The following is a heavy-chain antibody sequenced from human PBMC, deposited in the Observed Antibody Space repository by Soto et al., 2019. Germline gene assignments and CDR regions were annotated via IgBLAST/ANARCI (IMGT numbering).Heavy chain of an antibody. J-gene: IGHJ4*02. Sequence: ESGGGVVPPGRSLRLSCAASGFTFSSYAMHWVRQAPGKGLEWVAVISYDGSNKYYADSVKGRFTISRDNSKNTLYLQMNSLRAEDTAVYYCVGYCISTSCSKFDYWGQGTLVTVSS. V-gene: IGHV3-30-3*01. D-gene: IGHD2-2*01. CDR2: ISYDGSNK. CDR1: GFTFSSYA. CDR3: VGYCISTSCSKFDY.